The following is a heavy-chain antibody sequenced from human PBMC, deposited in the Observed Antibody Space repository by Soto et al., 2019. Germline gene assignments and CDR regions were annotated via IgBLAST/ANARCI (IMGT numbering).Heavy chain of an antibody. CDR3: ASGAIHMIDH. J-gene: IGHJ4*02. V-gene: IGHV4-39*01. CDR1: GGSISSSSYY. D-gene: IGHD2-15*01. Sequence: QLQLQESGPGLVKPSETLSLTCTVYGGSISSSSYYWGWIRQPPGKGLEWIGSIYYSGSTYYNPSLKSRVTIFVDTSKNQFSLKLCSVTAADTVVYYCASGAIHMIDHWGQACLLTVSS. CDR2: IYYSGST.